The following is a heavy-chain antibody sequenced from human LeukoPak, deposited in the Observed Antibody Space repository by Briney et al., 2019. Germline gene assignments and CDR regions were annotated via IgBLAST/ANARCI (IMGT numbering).Heavy chain of an antibody. V-gene: IGHV3-23*01. J-gene: IGHJ4*02. D-gene: IGHD6-19*01. Sequence: GGSLRLSCAASGFTFSSYGMNWVRQAPGEGLEWVSAISASGGSTYYADSVKGRFTISRDNSKNTLYLQMNSLRAEDTAVYYCAKDHLPGIVVADRDYWGQGTLVTVSS. CDR2: ISASGGST. CDR3: AKDHLPGIVVADRDY. CDR1: GFTFSSYG.